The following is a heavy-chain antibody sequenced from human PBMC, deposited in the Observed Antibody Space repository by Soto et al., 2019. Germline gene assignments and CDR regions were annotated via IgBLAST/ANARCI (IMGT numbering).Heavy chain of an antibody. CDR1: GDSVSSNSAA. J-gene: IGHJ5*02. Sequence: SQTLSLTCAISGDSVSSNSAAWNWIRQSPSRGLEWLGRTYYRSKWYNDYAVSVKSRITINPDTCKNQFSLQLNSVTPEDTAVYYFARTIVVVPAAQIGGWFDPWGQGTLVTVSS. CDR2: TYYRSKWYN. D-gene: IGHD2-2*01. CDR3: ARTIVVVPAAQIGGWFDP. V-gene: IGHV6-1*01.